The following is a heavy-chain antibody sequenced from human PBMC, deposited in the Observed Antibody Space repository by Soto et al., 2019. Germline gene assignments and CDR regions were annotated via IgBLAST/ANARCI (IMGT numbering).Heavy chain of an antibody. CDR1: GFTFSDYY. CDR2: ISTSGNTI. J-gene: IGHJ4*02. D-gene: IGHD2-21*02. V-gene: IGHV3-11*04. Sequence: PGGSLRLSCTTSGFTFSDYYMSWIRQAPGKGLEWLSYISTSGNTIYYADSVRGRFTISRDNAKNSVYLQMNSLRAEDTAVYYCARVRRGVVVVTAPWDYWGQGTLVTVSS. CDR3: ARVRRGVVVVTAPWDY.